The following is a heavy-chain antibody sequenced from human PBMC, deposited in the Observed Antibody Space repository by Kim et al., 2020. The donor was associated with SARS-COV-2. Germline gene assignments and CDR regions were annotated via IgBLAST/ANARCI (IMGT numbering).Heavy chain of an antibody. V-gene: IGHV3-48*03. Sequence: GSLRLSCAASGFTFSSYEMNWVRQAPGKGLEWVSYISSRGITIYYADSVKGRLTISRDNAKNSLYLQMNSLRAEDTAIYYCARGYSSGWGVTYWGQGTLVTVSS. CDR1: GFTFSSYE. CDR2: ISSRGITI. CDR3: ARGYSSGWGVTY. J-gene: IGHJ4*02. D-gene: IGHD6-19*01.